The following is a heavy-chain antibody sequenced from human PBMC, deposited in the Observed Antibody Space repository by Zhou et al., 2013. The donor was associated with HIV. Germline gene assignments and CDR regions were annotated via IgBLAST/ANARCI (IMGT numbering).Heavy chain of an antibody. J-gene: IGHJ5*02. D-gene: IGHD6-13*01. CDR2: IIPILGIA. CDR3: ARDHNSPPNIWFDP. Sequence: QVQLVQSGAEVKKPGSSVKVSCKASGGTFSSYAISWVRQAPGQGLEWMGRIIPILGIANYAQKFQGRVTITADKSTSTAYMELSSLRSEDTAVYYCARDHNSPPNIWFDPWGQGTLVTVSS. V-gene: IGHV1-69*04. CDR1: GGTFSSYA.